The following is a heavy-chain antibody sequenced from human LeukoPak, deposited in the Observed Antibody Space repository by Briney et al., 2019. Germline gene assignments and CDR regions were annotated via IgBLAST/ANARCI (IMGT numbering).Heavy chain of an antibody. V-gene: IGHV3-48*03. CDR3: AELGITMIGGV. CDR2: ISSSGSTI. CDR1: GFTFSSYE. Sequence: PGGSLRLSCAASGFTFSSYEMNWVRQAPGKGLEWVSYISSSGSTIYYADSVKGRFTISRDNSKNTLYLQMNSLRAEDTAVYYCAELGITMIGGVWGKGTTVTISS. D-gene: IGHD3-10*02. J-gene: IGHJ6*04.